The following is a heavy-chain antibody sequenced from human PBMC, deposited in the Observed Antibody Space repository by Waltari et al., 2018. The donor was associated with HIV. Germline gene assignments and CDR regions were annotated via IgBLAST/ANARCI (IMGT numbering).Heavy chain of an antibody. D-gene: IGHD2-21*02. V-gene: IGHV3-9*01. Sequence: DFGVGLEKPGGSLNPSVTPSESTFKDLSCIRVRQVPGKGLGWVSGINWKSGSIDYAESVKCRFTIARDNAKNSIYLQMNSLRTEDTAFYYCAKGGFMTVMKEGGRFENWGQGTLVTVSP. J-gene: IGHJ4*02. CDR1: ESTFKDLS. CDR3: AKGGFMTVMKEGGRFEN. CDR2: INWKSGSI.